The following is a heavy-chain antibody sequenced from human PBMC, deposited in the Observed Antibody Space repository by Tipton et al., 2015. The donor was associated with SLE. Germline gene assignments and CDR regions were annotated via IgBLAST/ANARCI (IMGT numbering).Heavy chain of an antibody. CDR2: VYHSGNT. D-gene: IGHD4-23*01. J-gene: IGHJ4*02. Sequence: TLSLTCAVSGYSIRSGYYWGWIRQPPGKGLEWIGTVYHSGNTYYNPSLKSRGTISVDTSKNQFSLKLSSVTAADTAVYYCARLIRGNSDYWGQGTLVTVSS. V-gene: IGHV4-38-2*01. CDR3: ARLIRGNSDY. CDR1: GYSIRSGYY.